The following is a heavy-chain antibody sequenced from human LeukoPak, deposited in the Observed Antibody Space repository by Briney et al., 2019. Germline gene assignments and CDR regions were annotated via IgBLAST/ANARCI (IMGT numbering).Heavy chain of an antibody. J-gene: IGHJ5*02. V-gene: IGHV2-5*01. D-gene: IGHD5-12*01. Sequence: SGPKLVKPTQTLTLTCTFSGFSLSTSGVGVGWIRQPPGKALEWLALIYWNDDKRYSPSLKSSLTITKDTSKNQVVLTMTNMDPVDTATYYCAHRRGLRFEGLTPYNWFDPWGQGTLVTVSS. CDR3: AHRRGLRFEGLTPYNWFDP. CDR2: IYWNDDK. CDR1: GFSLSTSGVG.